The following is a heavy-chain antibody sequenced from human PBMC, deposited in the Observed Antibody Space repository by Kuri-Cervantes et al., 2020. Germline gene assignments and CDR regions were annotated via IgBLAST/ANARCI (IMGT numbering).Heavy chain of an antibody. D-gene: IGHD3-16*01. Sequence: SETLSLTCTVSGGSISSSSYYWGWIRQPAGKGLEWIGRIYTSGSTNYNPSLKSGVTMSVDTSNNQFSLKLSSVTATDTAVYYCARDVGGEDYFDYWGREPWSPSPQ. CDR3: ARDVGGEDYFDY. J-gene: IGHJ4*02. CDR2: IYTSGST. V-gene: IGHV4-61*02. CDR1: GGSISSSSYY.